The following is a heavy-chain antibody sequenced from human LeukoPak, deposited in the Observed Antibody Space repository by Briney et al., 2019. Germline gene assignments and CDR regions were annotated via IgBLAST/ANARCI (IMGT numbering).Heavy chain of an antibody. Sequence: PGGSLRLSCAASGFTFSSYSMNWVRQAPGKGLEWVSSISSSSSYIYYADSVKGRFTISRDNAKDSLYLQMNSLRAEDTAVYYCARDLAAAGDYWGQGTLVTVSS. V-gene: IGHV3-21*01. CDR1: GFTFSSYS. J-gene: IGHJ4*02. D-gene: IGHD6-13*01. CDR3: ARDLAAAGDY. CDR2: ISSSSSYI.